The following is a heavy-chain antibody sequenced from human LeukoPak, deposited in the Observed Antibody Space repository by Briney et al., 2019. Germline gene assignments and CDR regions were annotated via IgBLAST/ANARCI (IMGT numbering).Heavy chain of an antibody. D-gene: IGHD3-22*01. CDR3: ARGGYYDSRAKREFDL. J-gene: IGHJ5*02. V-gene: IGHV4-31*03. CDR1: GGSISSGGYY. Sequence: SQTLSLTCTVSGGSISSGGYYWSWIRQHPGKGLEWIGYIYYSGSTYYNPSLKSRVTISVDTSKNQFSLKLSSVTAADTAVYYCARGGYYDSRAKREFDLWGQGTLVTVSS. CDR2: IYYSGST.